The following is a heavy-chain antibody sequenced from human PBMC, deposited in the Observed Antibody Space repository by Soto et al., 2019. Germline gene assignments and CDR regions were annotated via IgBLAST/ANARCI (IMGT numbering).Heavy chain of an antibody. Sequence: SETLSLTCTVSGGSISSYYWSWIRQPPGKGLEWIGYIYYSGSTNYNPSLKSRVTISVDTSKNQFSLKLSSVTAADTAVYYCARGRVKSSGWTNGDAFDIWGQGTMVTVSS. CDR3: ARGRVKSSGWTNGDAFDI. D-gene: IGHD6-19*01. J-gene: IGHJ3*02. CDR1: GGSISSYY. V-gene: IGHV4-59*01. CDR2: IYYSGST.